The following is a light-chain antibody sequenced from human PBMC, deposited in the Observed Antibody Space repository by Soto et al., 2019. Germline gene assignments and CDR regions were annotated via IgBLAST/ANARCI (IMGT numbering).Light chain of an antibody. CDR1: QSVSSY. V-gene: IGKV3-11*01. CDR3: QQRSNWHPFT. J-gene: IGKJ3*01. CDR2: DAS. Sequence: EIVLTQSPATLSLSPGERATLSCRASQSVSSYLAWYQRKPGQAPRLLIYDASNRSTGIPARFSGRGSGPDFTLTISSLEPEDFAVYYCQQRSNWHPFTFGPGTNVDIK.